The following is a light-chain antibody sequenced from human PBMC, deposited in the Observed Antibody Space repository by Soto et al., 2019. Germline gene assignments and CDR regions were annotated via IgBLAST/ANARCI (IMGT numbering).Light chain of an antibody. CDR2: APS. J-gene: IGKJ4*01. Sequence: DIQMTQSPSSVSASVGDRVTITCRASQGIGTWLAGYQQKPGKAPKLLIFAPSSLQSGVPSRFSGSASGTDFPLTISILHPEDFANYYCQQANNFPLTFGEGTKVEIK. CDR1: QGIGTW. V-gene: IGKV1-12*01. CDR3: QQANNFPLT.